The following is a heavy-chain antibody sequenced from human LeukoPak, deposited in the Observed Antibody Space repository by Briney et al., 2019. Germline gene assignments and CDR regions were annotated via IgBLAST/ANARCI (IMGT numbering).Heavy chain of an antibody. CDR2: INHSGST. D-gene: IGHD3-9*01. CDR3: ARGRSDILTAYYI. Sequence: SEALSLTCAVYGGSFSGYYWSWIRQPPGKGLEWIGEINHSGSTNYNPSLKRRVTISVDKSKNQFSLKLTSVTAADTALYYCARGRSDILTAYYIWGQGTLVTVSS. CDR1: GGSFSGYY. V-gene: IGHV4-34*01. J-gene: IGHJ4*02.